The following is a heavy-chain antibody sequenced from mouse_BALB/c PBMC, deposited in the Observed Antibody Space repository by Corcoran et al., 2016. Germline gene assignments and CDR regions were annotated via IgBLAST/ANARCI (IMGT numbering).Heavy chain of an antibody. CDR3: ARSIITTGNYYAMYY. CDR1: GFSLSTSGMG. D-gene: IGHD1-1*01. V-gene: IGHV8-12*01. Sequence: VTLKESGPGILQPSQTLSLTCSFSGFSLSTSGMGVSWIRQPSGKGLEWLAHIYWDDDKRYNPSLKSRLTISKDTSSNQVFLKITSVDTEDTATYYCARSIITTGNYYAMYYWGHGTSVTVSS. CDR2: IYWDDDK. J-gene: IGHJ4*01.